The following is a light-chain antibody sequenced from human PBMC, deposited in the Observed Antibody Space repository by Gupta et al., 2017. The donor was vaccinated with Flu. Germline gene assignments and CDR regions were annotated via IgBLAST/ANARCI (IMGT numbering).Light chain of an antibody. CDR3: QQDHYYWT. J-gene: IGKJ1*01. CDR1: QSISNW. V-gene: IGKV1-5*03. Sequence: DIQMTQSPSTLSASVGDRVTITCRASQSISNWLAWYQQKPGKAPKLLIREASTLESGVSSRFSGSGSGTEFTLTSSSRQPDDFSNYYCQQDHYYWTFGQGTKVEIK. CDR2: EAS.